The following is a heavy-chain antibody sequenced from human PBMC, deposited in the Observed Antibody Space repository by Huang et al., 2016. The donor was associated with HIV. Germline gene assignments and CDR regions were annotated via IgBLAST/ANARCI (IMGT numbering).Heavy chain of an antibody. Sequence: QVQLQQWGAGLLKPSETLSLTCAVYGGSFSRHYWNWIRQSPGKGLEWIGQINKVGNAKDNPSLESRVTMSVDTSKNQFSLKLTSVTGADTAMYDCAREVMISFGGPFDPWGQGTLVTVSS. V-gene: IGHV4-34*01. CDR3: AREVMISFGGPFDP. D-gene: IGHD3-16*01. J-gene: IGHJ5*02. CDR1: GGSFSRHY. CDR2: INKVGNA.